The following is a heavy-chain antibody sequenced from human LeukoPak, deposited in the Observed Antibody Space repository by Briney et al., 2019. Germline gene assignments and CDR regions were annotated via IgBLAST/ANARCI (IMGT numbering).Heavy chain of an antibody. CDR2: INHSGST. Sequence: SETLSLTCAVYGGSFSGYYWSWIRQPPGKGLEWIGEINHSGSTNYNPSLKSRVTISVDTSKNQFSLKLSSVTAADTAVYYCARGVRRFDSFGVLRSWGQGTLVTVSS. V-gene: IGHV4-34*01. CDR1: GGSFSGYY. J-gene: IGHJ4*02. D-gene: IGHD3-10*01. CDR3: ARGVRRFDSFGVLRS.